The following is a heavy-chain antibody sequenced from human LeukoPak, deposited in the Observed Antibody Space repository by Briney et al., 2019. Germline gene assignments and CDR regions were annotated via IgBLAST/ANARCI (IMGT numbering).Heavy chain of an antibody. CDR1: GGSISSSSYY. CDR2: IYYSGST. D-gene: IGHD5-18*01. CDR3: ARRGSYGLSDFDY. Sequence: SETLSLTCTVSGGSISSSSYYWGWIRQPPGKGLEWIGSIYYSGSTYYNPSLKSRVTISVDTSKNQFSLKLSSVTAADTAVYYCARRGSYGLSDFDYWDQGTLVTVSS. V-gene: IGHV4-39*01. J-gene: IGHJ4*02.